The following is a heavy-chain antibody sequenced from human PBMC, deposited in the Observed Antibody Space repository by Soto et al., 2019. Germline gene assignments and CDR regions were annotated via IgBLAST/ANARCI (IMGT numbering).Heavy chain of an antibody. D-gene: IGHD5-18*01. CDR1: GGSISSGDYY. V-gene: IGHV4-30-4*01. Sequence: QVQLQESGPGLVKPSQTLSLNCTVSGGSISSGDYYWSWIRQPPGKGLEWVGYIYYSGSTYYNPSLKSRVNISVDTSQNQFYLKLSSVTAADTAVYYCASASFGYSYGYRYWGQGTLVTVSS. J-gene: IGHJ4*02. CDR2: IYYSGST. CDR3: ASASFGYSYGYRY.